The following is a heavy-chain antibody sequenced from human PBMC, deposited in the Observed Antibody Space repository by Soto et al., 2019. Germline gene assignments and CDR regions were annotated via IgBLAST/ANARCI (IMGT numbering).Heavy chain of an antibody. CDR1: GFTFSTYS. CDR2: ISGSGNYT. J-gene: IGHJ4*02. D-gene: IGHD4-4*01. CDR3: AREGINNYNGYYFDS. V-gene: IGHV3-21*01. Sequence: GGSLRLSCAASGFTFSTYSMNWVRQAPGKGLEWVSSISGSGNYTHYADFLRGRFTISRDNAKTSLYLQMNSLRAEDTAVYYCAREGINNYNGYYFDSWGQGTVVTVSS.